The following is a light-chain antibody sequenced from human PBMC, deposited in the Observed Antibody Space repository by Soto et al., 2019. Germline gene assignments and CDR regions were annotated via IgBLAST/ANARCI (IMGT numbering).Light chain of an antibody. J-gene: IGLJ1*01. CDR3: SSYTISNTLPFV. V-gene: IGLV2-14*01. Sequence: QSVLTQPASVSGSPGQSITISCTGTRRDVGGYNYVSWYQQYPGKSPKLLIYEVTHRPSGVSNRFSGSKSGNTASLTISGLQAEDEADYYCSSYTISNTLPFVFGTETKLTVL. CDR2: EVT. CDR1: RRDVGGYNY.